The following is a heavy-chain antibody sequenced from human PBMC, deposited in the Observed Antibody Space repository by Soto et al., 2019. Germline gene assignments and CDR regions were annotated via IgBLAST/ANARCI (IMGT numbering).Heavy chain of an antibody. V-gene: IGHV1-18*04. CDR2: ISAYNGNT. CDR1: GYTFTSYG. D-gene: IGHD2-2*01. Sequence: AASVKVSCKASGYTFTSYGISWVRQAPGQGLEWMGWISAYNGNTNYAQKLQGRVTMTTDTSTSTAYMELRSLRSDDTAVYYCARAGGLEVVVPAAIYYYYGMDVWGQGTTVTVSS. J-gene: IGHJ6*02. CDR3: ARAGGLEVVVPAAIYYYYGMDV.